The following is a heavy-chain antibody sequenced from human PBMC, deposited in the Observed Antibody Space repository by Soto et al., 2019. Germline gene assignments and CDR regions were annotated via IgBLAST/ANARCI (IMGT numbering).Heavy chain of an antibody. CDR3: AALSYRSGFIDD. D-gene: IGHD3-3*01. V-gene: IGHV4-4*02. J-gene: IGHJ4*02. CDR2: VFHSGST. Sequence: SETLSLTCAVSGGSISISNWWSWVRQPPGKGLEWIGEVFHSGSTNYNPSLKSRLTISVDKSKNQFSLKLTSVTAADTAVYYCAALSYRSGFIDDWGQGTLVTVSS. CDR1: GGSISISNW.